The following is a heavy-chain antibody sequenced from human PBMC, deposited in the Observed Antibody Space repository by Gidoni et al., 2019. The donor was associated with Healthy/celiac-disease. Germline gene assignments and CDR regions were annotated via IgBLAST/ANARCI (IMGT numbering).Heavy chain of an antibody. V-gene: IGHV3-66*02. CDR1: GFTVSSNY. Sequence: EVPLVESGGGVVQPRGSLRLSCAASGFTVSSNYMSWVRKAPGKGLEWVSVIYSDGSTYDADSVKGRFTSSRDNSKNTLYLKMNSLGAEDTAVYYCARDLMAALDFDYWGQGTLVTVSS. CDR2: IYSDGST. J-gene: IGHJ4*02. CDR3: ARDLMAALDFDY. D-gene: IGHD6-19*01.